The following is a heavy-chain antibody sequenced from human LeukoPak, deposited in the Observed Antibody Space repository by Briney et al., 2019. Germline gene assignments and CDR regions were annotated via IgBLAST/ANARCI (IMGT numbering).Heavy chain of an antibody. J-gene: IGHJ6*03. D-gene: IGHD2-2*01. V-gene: IGHV1-8*01. CDR3: ARSTIVVVPAATLVADYYYYMDV. CDR2: MNPNSGNT. Sequence: ASVKVSCKASGYTFTSYDINWVRQATGQGLEWMGWMNPNSGNTGYAQKFQGRVTMTRNTSISTAYMELSSLRSEDTAVYYCARSTIVVVPAATLVADYYYYMDVWGKGTTVTISS. CDR1: GYTFTSYD.